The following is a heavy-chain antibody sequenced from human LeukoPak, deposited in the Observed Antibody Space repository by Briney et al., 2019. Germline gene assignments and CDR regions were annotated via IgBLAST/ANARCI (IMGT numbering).Heavy chain of an antibody. J-gene: IGHJ4*02. CDR1: GYTFATCG. Sequence: ASVKVSCKVSGYTFATCGISWVRRAPGQGLEWMGWISAYNGNTNYAQKLQGRVTMTTDTSTSTAYMELRSLRSDDTAVYYCARDYWGLYSGSYYFDYWGQGTLVTVSS. CDR2: ISAYNGNT. D-gene: IGHD1-26*01. CDR3: ARDYWGLYSGSYYFDY. V-gene: IGHV1-18*01.